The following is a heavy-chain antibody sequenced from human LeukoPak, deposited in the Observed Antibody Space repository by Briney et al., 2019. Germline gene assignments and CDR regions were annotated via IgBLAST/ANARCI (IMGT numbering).Heavy chain of an antibody. CDR3: ARVAFTWIHTLGY. CDR2: INPNSGST. J-gene: IGHJ4*02. Sequence: VASVKVSCKASGYTFTGYYMLWVRQAPGQGLEWMGWINPNSGSTNYAQKFQGRVTMTRDTSISTAYMELSRLRSDDTAVYYCARVAFTWIHTLGYWGQGTLVTVSS. V-gene: IGHV1-2*02. CDR1: GYTFTGYY. D-gene: IGHD5-18*01.